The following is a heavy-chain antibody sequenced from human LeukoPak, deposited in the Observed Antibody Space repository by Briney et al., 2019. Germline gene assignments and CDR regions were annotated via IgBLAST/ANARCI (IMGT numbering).Heavy chain of an antibody. D-gene: IGHD6-13*01. CDR2: ISGSGGST. Sequence: GGSLRLSCAASGFTFSSYAMSWVRQAPGKGLEWVSAISGSGGSTYYADSVKGRFTISRDNSKNTLYLQMNSLRAEDTAVYYCAKEEQTGIAAAGPFDYWGQGTLVTVSS. V-gene: IGHV3-23*01. CDR3: AKEEQTGIAAAGPFDY. CDR1: GFTFSSYA. J-gene: IGHJ4*02.